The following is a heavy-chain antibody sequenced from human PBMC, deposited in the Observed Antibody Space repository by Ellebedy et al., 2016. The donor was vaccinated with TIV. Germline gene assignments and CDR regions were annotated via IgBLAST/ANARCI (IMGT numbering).Heavy chain of an antibody. Sequence: SVKVSCXASGGTFNSNSIIWVRQAPGQGLEWMGRITPILGITNYAQKFQGRVTMTADKSTGTAYMELTSLRSEDTAVYYCASRAFGEADHWGQGTLVTVSS. CDR3: ASRAFGEADH. D-gene: IGHD3-10*01. CDR1: GGTFNSNS. V-gene: IGHV1-69*02. J-gene: IGHJ4*02. CDR2: ITPILGIT.